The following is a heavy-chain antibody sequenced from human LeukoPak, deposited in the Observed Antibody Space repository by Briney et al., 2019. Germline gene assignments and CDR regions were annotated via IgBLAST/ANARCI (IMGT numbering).Heavy chain of an antibody. Sequence: PSETLSLTCTVSGGSISSGSYYWSWLRQPAGKGLEWIGRIYTSGSTNYNPSLKSRVTISVDTSKNQFSLKLSSVTAADTAVYYCARRNYDFWSGYYMDAFDIWGQGTMVTVSS. CDR2: IYTSGST. CDR3: ARRNYDFWSGYYMDAFDI. D-gene: IGHD3-3*01. V-gene: IGHV4-61*02. J-gene: IGHJ3*02. CDR1: GGSISSGSYY.